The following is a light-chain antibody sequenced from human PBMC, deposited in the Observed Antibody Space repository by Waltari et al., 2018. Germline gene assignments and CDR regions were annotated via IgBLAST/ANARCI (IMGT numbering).Light chain of an antibody. CDR1: GSNIGSNT. CDR3: AAWDDGLNGWV. V-gene: IGLV1-44*01. CDR2: TNS. J-gene: IGLJ3*02. Sequence: QSVLTQPPSASGSPGQRVTISCSGSGSNIGSNTVNWYQQFPGAAPKLLIYTNSQRPSGVPDRFSGVKSGTSCYLDISGLQSEDEADYYCAAWDDGLNGWVFGGRTKLTVL.